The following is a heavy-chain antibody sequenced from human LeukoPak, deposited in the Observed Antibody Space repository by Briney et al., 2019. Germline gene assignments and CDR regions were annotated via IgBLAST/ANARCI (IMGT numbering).Heavy chain of an antibody. CDR1: GGSIRGYY. CDR2: IYSSGST. D-gene: IGHD3-10*01. CDR3: ARVFDSGSQAYFYYMDI. Sequence: SETLSLTCNVSGGSIRGYYWSWIRQPPGKGLEWIGYIYSSGSTNYNPSLKSRVTMSVDTSKNQFSLKVSSVTAADTAVYYCARVFDSGSQAYFYYMDIWGKGTTVTISS. V-gene: IGHV4-59*01. J-gene: IGHJ6*03.